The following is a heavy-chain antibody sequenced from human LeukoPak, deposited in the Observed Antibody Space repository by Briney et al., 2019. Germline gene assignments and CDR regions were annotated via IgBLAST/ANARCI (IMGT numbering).Heavy chain of an antibody. J-gene: IGHJ3*02. CDR2: IYYSGSI. Sequence: KTSEPLSLTCTVSGGSISRGGYYWSWIRQHPGKGLEYIGYIYYSGSIYYNPSLKSRVTISLDPSKNQFSLKLSSVTAADTAVYYCARDRGYSYGCDAFDIWGQGTMVTVSS. V-gene: IGHV4-31*03. CDR3: ARDRGYSYGCDAFDI. CDR1: GGSISRGGYY. D-gene: IGHD5-18*01.